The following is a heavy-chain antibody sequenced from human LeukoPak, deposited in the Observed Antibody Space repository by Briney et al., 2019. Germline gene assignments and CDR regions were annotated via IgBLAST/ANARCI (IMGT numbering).Heavy chain of an antibody. V-gene: IGHV3-23*01. Sequence: GGSLRLSCAASGFTFSSYGMSWVRQAPGKGLEWVSAISGSGYSTYCADSVKGRFTISRDNSKNTLCLQMTSLRAEDTAVYYCATLEDDYSDYWGQGTLVTVSS. CDR3: ATLEDDYSDY. J-gene: IGHJ4*02. CDR1: GFTFSSYG. CDR2: ISGSGYST.